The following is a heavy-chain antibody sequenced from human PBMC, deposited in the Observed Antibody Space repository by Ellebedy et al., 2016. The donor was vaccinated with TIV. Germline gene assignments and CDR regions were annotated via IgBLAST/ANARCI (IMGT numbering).Heavy chain of an antibody. D-gene: IGHD6-19*01. Sequence: AASVKVSCKASGYTFSNYFVHWVRQAPGQGLEWMGIINPSSGITTYVQKLQGRHTMTRDTSTSTVYMELSSLRSEDTSVYYCARARSSGWLHTPDYWGQGLLVTVSS. CDR3: ARARSSGWLHTPDY. J-gene: IGHJ4*02. CDR2: INPSSGIT. V-gene: IGHV1-46*04. CDR1: GYTFSNYF.